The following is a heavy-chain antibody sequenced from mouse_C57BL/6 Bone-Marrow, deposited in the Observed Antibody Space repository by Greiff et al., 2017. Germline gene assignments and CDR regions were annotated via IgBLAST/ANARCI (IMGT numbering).Heavy chain of an antibody. V-gene: IGHV1-26*01. CDR2: INPNNGGT. Sequence: EVQLQQSGPELVKPGASVKISCKASGYTFTDYYMNWVKQSHGKSLEWIGDINPNNGGTSYNQKFKGKATLTVDTSSSTAYMELRSLPSEDSAVXYCAPIYYYGSRYFDVWGTGTTVTVSS. D-gene: IGHD1-1*01. J-gene: IGHJ1*03. CDR1: GYTFTDYY. CDR3: APIYYYGSRYFDV.